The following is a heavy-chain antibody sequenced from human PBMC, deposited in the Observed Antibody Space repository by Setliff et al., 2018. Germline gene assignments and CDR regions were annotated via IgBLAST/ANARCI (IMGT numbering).Heavy chain of an antibody. CDR2: INPGNGNT. CDR3: AASVGGAPFYYGLDV. J-gene: IGHJ6*02. CDR1: GYTFTTYD. Sequence: ASVKVSCKASGYTFTTYDLHWVRQAPGQRPEWMGWINPGNGNTKYSPKFQDRVTISRATSASTFYMELSSLRSEDTALYSCAASVGGAPFYYGLDVWGQGTTVTVSS. D-gene: IGHD2-15*01. V-gene: IGHV1-3*01.